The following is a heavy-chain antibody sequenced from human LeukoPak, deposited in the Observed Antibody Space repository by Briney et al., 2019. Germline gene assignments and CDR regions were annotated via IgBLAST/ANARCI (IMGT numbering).Heavy chain of an antibody. V-gene: IGHV3-66*01. Sequence: PGGSLILSCAASGFTVSSNYMTWVRQAPGKGLEWVSLIYSGGSTSYADSVRGRFTISRDNSKNTLYLQMNSLRAEDTAVYYCARIETVADAFDIWGQGTLVTVSS. J-gene: IGHJ3*02. CDR3: ARIETVADAFDI. D-gene: IGHD1-1*01. CDR1: GFTVSSNY. CDR2: IYSGGST.